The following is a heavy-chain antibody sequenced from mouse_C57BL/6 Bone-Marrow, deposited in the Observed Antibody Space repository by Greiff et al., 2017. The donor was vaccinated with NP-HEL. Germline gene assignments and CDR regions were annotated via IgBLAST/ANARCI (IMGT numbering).Heavy chain of an antibody. V-gene: IGHV1-20*01. CDR2: INPFNGDT. CDR1: GYSFTGYF. J-gene: IGHJ2*01. D-gene: IGHD1-1*02. Sequence: EVKLEESGPELAKPGDSVKISCKASGYSFTGYFMNWVMQSPGQSLEWIGRINPFNGDTFYNQKFTGKATLPVDKSSSTAHMELRSLTSEVSAVYYCARLCYFDYWGQGTTLTVSS. CDR3: ARLCYFDY.